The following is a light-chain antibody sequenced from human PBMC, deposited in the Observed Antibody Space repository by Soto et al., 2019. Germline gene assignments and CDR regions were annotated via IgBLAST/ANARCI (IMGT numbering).Light chain of an antibody. J-gene: IGKJ3*01. CDR2: DAS. Sequence: DIQLTQSPSLLSASVGDRVTITCRASQGISTYLAWYQQKPRKAPKLLIYDASTLERGVPSRFSGSGSGTEFTLTISSLQPEDFATYYCQQLNSYPLFTFGPGTKVDIK. CDR1: QGISTY. V-gene: IGKV1-9*01. CDR3: QQLNSYPLFT.